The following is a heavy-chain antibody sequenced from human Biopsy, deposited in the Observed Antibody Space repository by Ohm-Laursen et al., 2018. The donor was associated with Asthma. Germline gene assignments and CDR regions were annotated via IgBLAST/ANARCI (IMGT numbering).Heavy chain of an antibody. Sequence: SVKVSCKTSGDIFSSFPFSWVRQAPGHSLEWMGWINAANGNTKYSQKFQGRLTISRDTSASTAYMDLSSLRSEDTAVYYCARTYFDFLTGQVHDAFAMWGQGTMVTVSS. V-gene: IGHV1-3*01. CDR2: INAANGNT. D-gene: IGHD3-9*01. CDR1: GDIFSSFP. J-gene: IGHJ3*02. CDR3: ARTYFDFLTGQVHDAFAM.